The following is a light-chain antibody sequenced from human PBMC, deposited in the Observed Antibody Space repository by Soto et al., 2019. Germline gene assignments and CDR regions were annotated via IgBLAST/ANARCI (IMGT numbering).Light chain of an antibody. Sequence: QSGLTQPASVSGSPGQSSTISCTGTSSDVGGYNYVSWYRQHPGKAPKLMIYDVSNRPSGVSNRFSGSRSGNTASLTISGLQAEDEADYYCSSYTSSSTLYVFGTGTKVTVL. J-gene: IGLJ1*01. V-gene: IGLV2-14*01. CDR1: SSDVGGYNY. CDR3: SSYTSSSTLYV. CDR2: DVS.